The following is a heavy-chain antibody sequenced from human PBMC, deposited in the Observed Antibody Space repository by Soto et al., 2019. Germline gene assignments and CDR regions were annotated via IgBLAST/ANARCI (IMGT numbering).Heavy chain of an antibody. CDR2: IYYSGST. CDR1: GGSISSGDYY. V-gene: IGHV4-30-4*01. CDR3: ARDYQGGMDV. D-gene: IGHD2-2*01. Sequence: SETLSLTCTVSGGSISSGDYYWSWIRQPPGKGLEWIGYIYYSGSTYYNSPLKSRVTISVDTSKNQFSLKLGSVTAADTAVYYCARDYQGGMDVWGQGTTVTVSS. J-gene: IGHJ6*02.